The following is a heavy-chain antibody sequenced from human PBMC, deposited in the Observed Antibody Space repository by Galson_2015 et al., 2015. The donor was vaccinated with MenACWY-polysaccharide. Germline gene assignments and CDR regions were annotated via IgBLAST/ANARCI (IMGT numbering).Heavy chain of an antibody. J-gene: IGHJ4*02. CDR3: ARGYIAYD. V-gene: IGHV3-74*01. CDR2: IKSDGSST. Sequence: SLRLSCAASGFTFSTYWMRWVRHAPGKGLAWVSRIKSDGSSTNYANSVKGRFTISRDNAKNTLYLQMNSLRAEDTALYYCARGYIAYDWGQGTLVTVSA. CDR1: GFTFSTYW. D-gene: IGHD5-12*01.